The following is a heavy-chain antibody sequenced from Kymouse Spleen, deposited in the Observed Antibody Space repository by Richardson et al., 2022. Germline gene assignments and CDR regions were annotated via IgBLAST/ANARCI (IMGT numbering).Heavy chain of an antibody. CDR2: INHSGST. V-gene: IGHV4-34*01. J-gene: IGHJ6*02. Sequence: QVQLQQWGAGLLKPSETLSLTCAVYGGSFSGYYWSWIRQPPGKGLEWIGEINHSGSTNYNPSLKSRVTISVDTSKNQFSLKLSSVTAADTAVYYCARVRYSSSSDYGMDVWGQGTTVTVSS. CDR1: GGSFSGYY. D-gene: IGHD6-6*01. CDR3: ARVRYSSSSDYGMDV.